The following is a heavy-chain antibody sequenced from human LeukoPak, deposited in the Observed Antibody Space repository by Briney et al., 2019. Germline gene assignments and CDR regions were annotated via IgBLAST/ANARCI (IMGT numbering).Heavy chain of an antibody. V-gene: IGHV3-7*01. D-gene: IGHD5-12*01. Sequence: PGGSLRLSCTASGFIFRSYWMSWVRQTPGKGLEWVANIKEDGSETYYVDSVKGRFTISRDNAQKSLFLQMNSLRVDDTAMYYCTMASEKWPTFDFWGQGTLVTVSS. CDR2: IKEDGSET. CDR1: GFIFRSYW. CDR3: TMASEKWPTFDF. J-gene: IGHJ4*02.